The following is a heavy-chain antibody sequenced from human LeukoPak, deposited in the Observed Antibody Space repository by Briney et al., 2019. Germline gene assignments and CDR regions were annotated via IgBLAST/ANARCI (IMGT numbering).Heavy chain of an antibody. J-gene: IGHJ6*02. CDR2: INPNSGGT. D-gene: IGHD3-3*01. Sequence: ASVKVSCKASGYTFTGYYMHWVRQAPGQGLEWMGWINPNSGGTNYAQKFQGRVTMTRDTSISTAYMELSRLRSDDTAVYYCARGPNYDFWSGYSIYYYYGMDVWGQGTTVTVSS. V-gene: IGHV1-2*02. CDR3: ARGPNYDFWSGYSIYYYYGMDV. CDR1: GYTFTGYY.